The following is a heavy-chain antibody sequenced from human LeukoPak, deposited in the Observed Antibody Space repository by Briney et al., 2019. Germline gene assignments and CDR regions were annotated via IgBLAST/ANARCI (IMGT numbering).Heavy chain of an antibody. CDR2: MNPNSGNT. V-gene: IGHV1-8*02. D-gene: IGHD3-9*01. J-gene: IGHJ3*02. Sequence: ASVKVSCKASGYTFTSYGISWVRQATGQGLEWMGWMNPNSGNTGYAQKFQGRVTMTRNTSISTAYMELSSLRSEDTAVYYCARGLRNYDILTGYPAAFDIWGQGTMVAVSS. CDR1: GYTFTSYG. CDR3: ARGLRNYDILTGYPAAFDI.